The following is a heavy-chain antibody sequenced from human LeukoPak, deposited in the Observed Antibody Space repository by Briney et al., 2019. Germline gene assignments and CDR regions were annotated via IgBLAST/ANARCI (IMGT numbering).Heavy chain of an antibody. D-gene: IGHD3-3*01. Sequence: GGSLRLSCEGSGFTFNDYGMSWVRQVPGKGLEWVSGINYNGGTTNYGDSVKGRFTISRDSAKNSLYLQMNSLRTEDTALYYCARVGKRFRYYYYMDVWGKGTTVIISS. J-gene: IGHJ6*03. CDR1: GFTFNDYG. CDR2: INYNGGTT. CDR3: ARVGKRFRYYYYMDV. V-gene: IGHV3-20*04.